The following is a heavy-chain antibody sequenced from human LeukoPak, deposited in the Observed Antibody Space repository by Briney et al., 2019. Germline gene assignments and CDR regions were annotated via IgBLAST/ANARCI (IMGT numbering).Heavy chain of an antibody. CDR3: ARDLGDTYGSVGDFDY. CDR2: ISYDGSKK. J-gene: IGHJ4*02. Sequence: GGSLRLSCAASGFTYSSYGMHWVRQAPGKGLEWVAVISYDGSKKYYAVSVKGRFTISRDNSKNTLYLQMNGLRSDDTAVYYCARDLGDTYGSVGDFDYWGQGTLVTVSS. V-gene: IGHV3-30*03. CDR1: GFTYSSYG. D-gene: IGHD3-10*01.